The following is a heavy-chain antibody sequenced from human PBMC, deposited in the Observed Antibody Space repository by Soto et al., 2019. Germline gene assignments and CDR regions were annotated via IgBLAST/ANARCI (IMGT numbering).Heavy chain of an antibody. J-gene: IGHJ4*02. V-gene: IGHV1-18*01. Sequence: ASVKVSCKASGYTFTSYTVSWVRQAPGQGLEWVGWIGPSSGSTDSARNLQGRVTMTTDTSTSTAYMELRSLRSDDTAVYYCARDTGNFFDYWGQGTLVTVSS. CDR3: ARDTGNFFDY. CDR2: IGPSSGST. CDR1: GYTFTSYT.